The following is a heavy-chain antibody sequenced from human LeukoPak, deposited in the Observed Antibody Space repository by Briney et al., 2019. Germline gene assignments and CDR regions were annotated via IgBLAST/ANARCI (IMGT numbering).Heavy chain of an antibody. CDR2: IYPSETT. J-gene: IGHJ4*02. Sequence: SETLSLTCSVSGVSISNYYWSWIRQTPGKGLEWVGFIYPSETTAYNPSLNSRVTISLETSKNQFSLKLNSVTAADTSVYYCAKGVPSSVYCRTGPFDFWGQGRLLGVSS. D-gene: IGHD3-22*01. CDR3: AKGVPSSVYCRTGPFDF. V-gene: IGHV4-4*09. CDR1: GVSISNYY.